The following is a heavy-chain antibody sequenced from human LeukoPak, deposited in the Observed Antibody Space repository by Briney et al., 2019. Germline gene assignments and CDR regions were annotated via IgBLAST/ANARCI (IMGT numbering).Heavy chain of an antibody. V-gene: IGHV4-38-2*02. CDR3: ARVNWVVDY. CDR2: IYRSGIT. CDR1: SYSISSGYR. Sequence: KPSETLSLTCTVSSYSISSGYRWGWIRPPPGKGLEWIGNIYRSGITYYNPSLKSRVTMSVDTSKNQFSLKLSSVTAADTAIYYCARVNWVVDYWGQGTLVTVSS. J-gene: IGHJ4*02. D-gene: IGHD1-1*01.